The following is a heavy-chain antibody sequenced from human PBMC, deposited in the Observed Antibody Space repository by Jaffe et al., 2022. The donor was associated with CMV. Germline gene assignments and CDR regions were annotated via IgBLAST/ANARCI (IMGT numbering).Heavy chain of an antibody. D-gene: IGHD3-22*01. CDR2: IKSKIDGGTT. CDR3: GRARSGFYGAAWLDY. CDR1: GFTFTNAW. V-gene: IGHV3-15*01. Sequence: EVQLVESGGGLVKPGGSLRLSCVASGFTFTNAWMSWVRQTPGKGLEWVGRIKSKIDGGTTDYAAPVKGRFTISRDDSKNTLYLQMNSLTTEDTAVYYCGRARSGFYGAAWLDYWGQGSLVTVSS. J-gene: IGHJ4*02.